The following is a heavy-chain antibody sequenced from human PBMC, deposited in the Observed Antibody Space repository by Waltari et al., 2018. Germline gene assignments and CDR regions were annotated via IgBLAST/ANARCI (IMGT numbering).Heavy chain of an antibody. Sequence: QVQLVESGGGVVQPGKSLRLSCAGRGFGFGRVGITWVRQAPGKGLEWVAIIWFDGSKIYYADSVKGRFTISRDNSRNTVYLQMNSLRPEDSGVYYCARCPDEYNYYYMEVWGRGTTVSVSS. CDR3: ARCPDEYNYYYMEV. CDR2: IWFDGSKI. CDR1: GFGFGRVG. V-gene: IGHV3-33*08. J-gene: IGHJ6*03.